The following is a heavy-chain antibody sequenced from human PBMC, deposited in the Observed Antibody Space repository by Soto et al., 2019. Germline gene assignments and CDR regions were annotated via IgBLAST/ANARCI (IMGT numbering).Heavy chain of an antibody. J-gene: IGHJ3*02. CDR3: ARHLGVTYAFDI. CDR2: IIPIFGTA. Sequence: QVQLVQSGAEVTKPGSSVKVSCKASGGTFSSYAISWVRQAPGQGLEWMGGIIPIFGTANYAKKFQGRVRLTADEYTDTADMELSSMRSEDRAVYYCARHLGVTYAFDIWGQGTMVTVSS. D-gene: IGHD3-22*01. V-gene: IGHV1-69*01. CDR1: GGTFSSYA.